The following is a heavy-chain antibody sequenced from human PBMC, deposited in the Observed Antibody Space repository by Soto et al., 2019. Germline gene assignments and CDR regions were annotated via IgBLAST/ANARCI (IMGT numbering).Heavy chain of an antibody. Sequence: PSETLSLTCTVSGGSISSGNYYWSWIRQPPWKGLEWIGNIYYSGSTYYNPSLKSRVTISVDTSKNQFSLKLSSVTAADTAVYYCARRGSGGIAVAGTSFDYWGQGTLVTVSS. V-gene: IGHV4-39*01. CDR2: IYYSGST. D-gene: IGHD6-19*01. CDR1: GGSISSGNYY. J-gene: IGHJ4*02. CDR3: ARRGSGGIAVAGTSFDY.